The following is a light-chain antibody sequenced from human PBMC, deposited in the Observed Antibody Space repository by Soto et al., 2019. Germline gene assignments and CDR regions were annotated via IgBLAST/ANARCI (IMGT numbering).Light chain of an antibody. J-gene: IGKJ2*01. Sequence: EIVLTQSPCTLSLSPGERATISCRASQSVSSRYLWWYQQKPGQAPRLLIYAASIRDTGIPARFSGSGSGTDFTLTISRLEPEDFAVYYCQQYGSSPPPFGQGTKLEIK. CDR3: QQYGSSPPP. CDR1: QSVSSRY. V-gene: IGKV3-20*01. CDR2: AAS.